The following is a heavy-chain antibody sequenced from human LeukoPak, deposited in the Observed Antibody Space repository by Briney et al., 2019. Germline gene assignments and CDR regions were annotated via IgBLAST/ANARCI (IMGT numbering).Heavy chain of an antibody. CDR1: GYTFTSYS. CDR2: IDSKTGNP. J-gene: IGHJ4*02. D-gene: IGHD3-22*01. Sequence: ASVKVSCKASGYTFTSYSINWVRQAPGQGLEWMGWIDSKTGNPTYAQGFTGRFVFSLDTSVTTAYLQISSLKAEDTAVYYCAREDYYDSSGYTLAYWGQGTLVTVSS. CDR3: AREDYYDSSGYTLAY. V-gene: IGHV7-4-1*02.